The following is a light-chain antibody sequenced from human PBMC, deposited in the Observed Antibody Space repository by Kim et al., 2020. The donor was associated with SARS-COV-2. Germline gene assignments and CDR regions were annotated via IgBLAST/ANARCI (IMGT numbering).Light chain of an antibody. CDR3: QQRSNWPLT. J-gene: IGKJ4*01. CDR1: QSVNF. V-gene: IGKV3-11*01. Sequence: SLSPGERATLSCRASQSVNFLAWYQQRPGQAPRLLIYDVSKRATGIPARFRGSGSGTDFTLTITSLEPEDFAVYYCQQRSNWPLTFGGGTKVDIK. CDR2: DVS.